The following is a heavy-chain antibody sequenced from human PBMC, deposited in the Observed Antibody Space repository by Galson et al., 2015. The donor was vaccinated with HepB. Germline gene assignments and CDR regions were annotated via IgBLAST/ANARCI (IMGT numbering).Heavy chain of an antibody. J-gene: IGHJ4*02. CDR3: ARSKHPEGRHIYDSRSGEGPYYLHY. CDR2: INAGNGNT. CDR1: GFTFTSYA. D-gene: IGHD3-22*01. V-gene: IGHV1-3*01. Sequence: SVKVSCKASGFTFTSYAIQWVRQAPGQRLEWMGWINAGNGNTKYSQKFQGRLTITRDTSATTVYMELSSLKSEDTAVYYCARSKHPEGRHIYDSRSGEGPYYLHYWGQGTLVTVSS.